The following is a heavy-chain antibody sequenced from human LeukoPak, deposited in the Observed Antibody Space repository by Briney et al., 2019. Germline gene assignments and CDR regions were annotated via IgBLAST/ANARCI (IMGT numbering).Heavy chain of an antibody. CDR1: GGSISSYY. CDR3: ARVGSGYYGDY. Sequence: PSETLSLTCTVPGGSISSYYWSWIRQPPGKGLEWIGYIYYSGSTIYNPSLKSRVTISVDTSKNQFSLKLSSVTAADTAVYYCARVGSGYYGDYWGQGTLVTVSS. D-gene: IGHD3-22*01. V-gene: IGHV4-59*01. CDR2: IYYSGST. J-gene: IGHJ4*02.